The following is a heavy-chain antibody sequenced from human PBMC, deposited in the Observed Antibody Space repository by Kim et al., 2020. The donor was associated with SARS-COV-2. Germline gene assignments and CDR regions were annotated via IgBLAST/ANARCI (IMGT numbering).Heavy chain of an antibody. CDR3: ASLGTTNLD. Sequence: SETLSLTCTVSGGSISSSSYYWGWIRQPPGKGLEWIGSIYYSGSTYYNPSLKSRVTISVDTSKNQFSLKLSSVTAADTAVYYCASLGTTNLDWGQGTLVTVSS. CDR1: GGSISSSSYY. J-gene: IGHJ4*02. V-gene: IGHV4-39*01. CDR2: IYYSGST. D-gene: IGHD1-1*01.